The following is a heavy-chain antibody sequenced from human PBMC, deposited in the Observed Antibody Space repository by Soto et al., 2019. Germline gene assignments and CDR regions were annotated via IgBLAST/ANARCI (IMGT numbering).Heavy chain of an antibody. Sequence: EVQLVESGGGSVQPGGSLRLSCAASGFPFSSHWMHWVRQVPGKGLEWVSRISGDGTRTTYADSVKGRFTISKDTAKNTLYLQMSSLGGEDTALYYCARDLRGVLAAHWGKGTLVTVSA. J-gene: IGHJ4*02. D-gene: IGHD2-8*01. V-gene: IGHV3-74*01. CDR3: ARDLRGVLAAH. CDR2: ISGDGTRT. CDR1: GFPFSSHW.